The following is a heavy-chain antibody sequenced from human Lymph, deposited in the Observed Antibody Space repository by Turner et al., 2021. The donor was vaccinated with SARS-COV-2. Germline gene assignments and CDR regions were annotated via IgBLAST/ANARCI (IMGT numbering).Heavy chain of an antibody. V-gene: IGHV3-53*02. J-gene: IGHJ6*02. D-gene: IGHD6-13*01. CDR3: ARDLGTYGMDV. CDR1: GIIVSRNY. Sequence: EVQLVETGGGLIQPGGSLRLSCAASGIIVSRNYMNWVRQAPGKGREWVSVIYSGGTTYYADSVKGRFTISRENSKNTLYLQMNSLRVEETAVYYGARDLGTYGMDVWGQGTTVTVSS. CDR2: IYSGGTT.